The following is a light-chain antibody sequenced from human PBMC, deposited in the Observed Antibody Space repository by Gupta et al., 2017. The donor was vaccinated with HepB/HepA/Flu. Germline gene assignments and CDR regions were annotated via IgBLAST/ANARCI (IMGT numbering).Light chain of an antibody. CDR2: TTS. Sequence: EIVLTQSPGTLSLSPGERVTLSCRASESVSSGYVAWYQQKPGQAPTLLTHTTSTRATGVPDRFSGSGAGRNFILTISGLEPEDFAVYYCQQYGSSPRTFGQGTKLEVK. CDR3: QQYGSSPRT. V-gene: IGKV3-20*01. CDR1: ESVSSGY. J-gene: IGKJ1*01.